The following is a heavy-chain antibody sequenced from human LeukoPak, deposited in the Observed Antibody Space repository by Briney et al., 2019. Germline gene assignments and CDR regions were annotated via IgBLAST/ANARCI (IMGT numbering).Heavy chain of an antibody. D-gene: IGHD6-13*01. Sequence: GGSLRLSCAASGFTFSSYSMNWVRQAPGEGLEWVSSISSSSSYIYYADSVKGRFTISRDNAKNSLYLQMNSLRAEDTAVYYCARDPPAAAGTRSVLDYWGQGTLVTVSS. J-gene: IGHJ4*02. CDR2: ISSSSSYI. CDR1: GFTFSSYS. V-gene: IGHV3-21*01. CDR3: ARDPPAAAGTRSVLDY.